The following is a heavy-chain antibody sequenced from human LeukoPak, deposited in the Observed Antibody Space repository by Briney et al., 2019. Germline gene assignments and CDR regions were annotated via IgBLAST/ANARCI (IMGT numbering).Heavy chain of an antibody. CDR1: GYTFTSYY. V-gene: IGHV1-46*01. CDR2: INPSGGST. CDR3: ARVGGSSTSTYYFDY. Sequence: ASVKVSCKASGYTFTSYYMHWVRQAPGQGLEWMGIINPSGGSTSYAQKFQGRVTMTRDTSTSTVYMELSSLRSEDTAVYYCARVGGSSTSTYYFDYWGQGTLVTVSS. J-gene: IGHJ4*02. D-gene: IGHD1-26*01.